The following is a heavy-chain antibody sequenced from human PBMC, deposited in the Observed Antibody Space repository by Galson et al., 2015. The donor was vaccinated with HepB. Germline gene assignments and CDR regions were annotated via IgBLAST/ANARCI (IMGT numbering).Heavy chain of an antibody. Sequence: SVKVSCKASGYTFTSYYMNWVRQAPGQGLEWMGIINQSGGSTSYAQSFKGRVTMTRDTSTNTAYMQLSSLRSEDTAVYYCARAHGRASLDYWGQGTLVSVSS. V-gene: IGHV1-46*01. CDR3: ARAHGRASLDY. CDR2: INQSGGST. J-gene: IGHJ4*02. D-gene: IGHD1-26*01. CDR1: GYTFTSYY.